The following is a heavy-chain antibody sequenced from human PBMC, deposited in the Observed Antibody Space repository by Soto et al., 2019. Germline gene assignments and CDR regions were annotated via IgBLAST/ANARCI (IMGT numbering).Heavy chain of an antibody. J-gene: IGHJ4*02. CDR1: GFTFSSYA. CDR3: ARAFSSTWYYFDY. Sequence: QVQLVESGGGVAQPGRSLRLSCAASGFTFSSYAMHWVRQAPGKGLEWVAVISYDGNIKYYADSVKGRFTISRDNSKNTLYLQMNSLRAEDTAVYYCARAFSSTWYYFDYWGQGTLVTVSS. D-gene: IGHD6-13*01. CDR2: ISYDGNIK. V-gene: IGHV3-30-3*01.